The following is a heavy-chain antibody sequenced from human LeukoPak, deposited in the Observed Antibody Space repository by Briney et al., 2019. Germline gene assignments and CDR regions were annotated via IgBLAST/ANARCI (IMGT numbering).Heavy chain of an antibody. J-gene: IGHJ6*03. CDR3: ARDSRRYFDWLGDTTGHMGV. CDR1: GFTVSSNY. CDR2: IYSGGST. V-gene: IGHV3-66*01. D-gene: IGHD3-9*01. Sequence: GGSLRLSCAASGFTVSSNYMSWVRQAPGKGLEWVSVIYSGGSTYYADSVKGRFTISRDNSKNTLYLQMNSLRAEDTAVYYCARDSRRYFDWLGDTTGHMGVWGKGTTVTISS.